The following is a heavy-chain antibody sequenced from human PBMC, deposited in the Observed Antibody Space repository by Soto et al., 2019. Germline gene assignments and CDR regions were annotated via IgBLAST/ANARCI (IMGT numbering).Heavy chain of an antibody. CDR1: GFTVSGNF. Sequence: DVQLVETGGGLIQPGGSLRLSCAASGFTVSGNFMSWVRQAPGKGLEWVSIIYTGDTTYYADSVKGRFTISRDNSKNTLYPQMNSLRAEDSAVYYCASRFSSSWSALDYWGRGTLVTVSS. D-gene: IGHD6-13*01. J-gene: IGHJ4*02. CDR3: ASRFSSSWSALDY. V-gene: IGHV3-53*02. CDR2: IYTGDTT.